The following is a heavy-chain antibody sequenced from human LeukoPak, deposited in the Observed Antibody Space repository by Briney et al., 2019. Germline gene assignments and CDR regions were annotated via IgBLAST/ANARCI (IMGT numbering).Heavy chain of an antibody. V-gene: IGHV3-11*01. CDR1: GFTLGDYY. Sequence: GGSLRLSCAASGFTLGDYYMTWVRQAPGKGLEWISYIRAGGDHMFYADSVKGRFTISRDNAKNSLYLQMNSLRGDDTAVYYCAKSWGGAALESWGQGTLVTVSS. J-gene: IGHJ5*02. CDR2: IRAGGDHM. D-gene: IGHD6-13*01. CDR3: AKSWGGAALES.